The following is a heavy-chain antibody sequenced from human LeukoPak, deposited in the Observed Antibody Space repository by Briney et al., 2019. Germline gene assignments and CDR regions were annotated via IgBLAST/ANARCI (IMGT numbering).Heavy chain of an antibody. CDR1: GFTFSSHS. D-gene: IGHD3-3*01. CDR3: ARMSGSRLPGY. V-gene: IGHV3-48*01. J-gene: IGHJ4*02. Sequence: GGSLRLSCAASGFTFSSHSMNWVRQTPGKGLEWVSYISSGSSARYYADSVKGRFTISRDDARNSLYLQINSLRAEDTAVHYCARMSGSRLPGYWGQGTLVTVSS. CDR2: ISSGSSAR.